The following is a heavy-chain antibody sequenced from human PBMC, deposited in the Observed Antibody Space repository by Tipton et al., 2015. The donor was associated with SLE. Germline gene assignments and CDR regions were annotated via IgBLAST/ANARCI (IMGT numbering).Heavy chain of an antibody. J-gene: IGHJ2*01. Sequence: SLRLSCAASGFTFSSYWMSWVRQAPGKGLEWVANIKQDGSEKYYVDSVKGRFTISRDNAKNSLYLQMNSLRAEDTAVYYCARVVVVVAATGPSGWYFDLWGRGTLVTVSS. CDR3: ARVVVVVAATGPSGWYFDL. D-gene: IGHD2-15*01. CDR1: GFTFSSYW. CDR2: IKQDGSEK. V-gene: IGHV3-7*03.